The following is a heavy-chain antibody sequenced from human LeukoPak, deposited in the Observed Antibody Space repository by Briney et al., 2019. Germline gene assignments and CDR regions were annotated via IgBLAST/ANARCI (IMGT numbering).Heavy chain of an antibody. J-gene: IGHJ6*02. D-gene: IGHD2-2*01. CDR3: ARDLCSSTSCYYYYGMDV. CDR1: GFTVGSNY. V-gene: IGHV3-30-3*01. Sequence: GGSLRLSCAASGFTVGSNYMSWVRQAPGKGLEWVAVISYDGSNKYYADSVKGRFTISRDNSKNTLYLQMNSLRAEDTAVYYCARDLCSSTSCYYYYGMDVWGQGTTVTVSS. CDR2: ISYDGSNK.